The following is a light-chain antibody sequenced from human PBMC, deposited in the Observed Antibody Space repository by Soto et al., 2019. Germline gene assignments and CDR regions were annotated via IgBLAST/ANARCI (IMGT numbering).Light chain of an antibody. J-gene: IGKJ2*01. CDR2: GIS. CDR1: QSVSNSY. Sequence: ESVLTQSPGTLSLSPGERATLSCRASQSVSNSYFAWYQHKPGQAPRLLIYGISSRATGIPDRFSGSGSGTDFTLTISRLEPEDFVVYYCQQYSSLPHTFGQGTKLDVK. CDR3: QQYSSLPHT. V-gene: IGKV3-20*01.